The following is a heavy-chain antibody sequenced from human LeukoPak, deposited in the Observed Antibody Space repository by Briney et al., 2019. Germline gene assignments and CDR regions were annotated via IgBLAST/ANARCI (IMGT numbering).Heavy chain of an antibody. D-gene: IGHD6-19*01. V-gene: IGHV3-21*01. J-gene: IGHJ4*02. Sequence: GGSLSLSCAASGFSFKTFTMNWVRQAPGKGLEWVSSISSRPSDMYYADSVKGRFTISRDNARNSLFLQMNSLRAEDTAVYYCARRGSGFDYWGQGTVVTVSS. CDR2: ISSRPSDM. CDR1: GFSFKTFT. CDR3: ARRGSGFDY.